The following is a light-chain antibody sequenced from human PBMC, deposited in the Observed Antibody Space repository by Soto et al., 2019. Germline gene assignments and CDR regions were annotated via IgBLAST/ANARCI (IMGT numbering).Light chain of an antibody. V-gene: IGLV2-14*03. Sequence: QSVLTQPASVSGSPGQSIAISCTGTSSDVGGYNYVSWYQQHPGKAPKLMIYDVSNRPSGVSNRFSGSKSGNTASLTISGLQAEDEADYYCCSYTTSSTYVFGTGTNVTVL. CDR1: SSDVGGYNY. CDR3: CSYTTSSTYV. J-gene: IGLJ1*01. CDR2: DVS.